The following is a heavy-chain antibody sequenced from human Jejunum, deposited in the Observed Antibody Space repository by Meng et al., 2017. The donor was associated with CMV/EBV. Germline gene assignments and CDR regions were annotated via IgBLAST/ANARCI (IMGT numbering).Heavy chain of an antibody. Sequence: FRSFAISWVRPARGQGLEWMGAILPMFGTTKYAQKFQGRVTITADDSTSTAYMEVSSLRSEDTAVYTCARDVRGSGRLEYYYGMDVWGQGTTVTVSS. CDR3: ARDVRGSGRLEYYYGMDV. J-gene: IGHJ6*02. D-gene: IGHD2-15*01. CDR2: ILPMFGTT. V-gene: IGHV1-69*01. CDR1: FRSFA.